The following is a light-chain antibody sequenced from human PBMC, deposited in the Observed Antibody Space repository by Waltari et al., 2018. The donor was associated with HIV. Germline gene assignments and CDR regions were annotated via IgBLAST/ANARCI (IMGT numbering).Light chain of an antibody. Sequence: DIVMTQSPDSLAVSLGERASINCKSSQTVLYNSNNKNYLAWYQQKPGQPPKLLFYWASTRQSGVPDRFSGSGSVTDFTRTISSLQAGDVAVYYCQQYYDTFHSFGQGTKLEIK. CDR2: WAS. J-gene: IGKJ2*03. V-gene: IGKV4-1*01. CDR1: QTVLYNSNNKNY. CDR3: QQYYDTFHS.